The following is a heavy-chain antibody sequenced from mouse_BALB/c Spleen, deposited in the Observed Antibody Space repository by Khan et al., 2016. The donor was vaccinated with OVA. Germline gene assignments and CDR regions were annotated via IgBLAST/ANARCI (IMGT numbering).Heavy chain of an antibody. J-gene: IGHJ3*01. CDR1: GFTIKDYY. V-gene: IGHV14-1*02. CDR3: AGDGYSPWFAY. CDR2: IDPENGDT. Sequence: VQLQQSGAELVRPGALVKLSCKASGFTIKDYYMHWVKQRPEQGLVWIGRIDPENGDTIYDPKFQGKASITSDTSSNTAYLQLSSLTSEDTAVYYCAGDGYSPWFAYWGQGTLVTVSA. D-gene: IGHD2-3*01.